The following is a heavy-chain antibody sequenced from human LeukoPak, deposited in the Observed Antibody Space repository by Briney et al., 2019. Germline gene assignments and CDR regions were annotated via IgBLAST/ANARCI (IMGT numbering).Heavy chain of an antibody. CDR1: GFTFSTYW. J-gene: IGHJ4*02. D-gene: IGHD5-12*01. CDR3: VRGGYGPDY. Sequence: GGSLRLSAAASGFTFSTYWMSWVRQAPGKGLEWVANIKQGGSVKNYVDSGKGRFTISRDNAKNSLYLQMNSLRADDTAMYYCVRGGYGPDYWGQGTLVTASS. CDR2: IKQGGSVK. V-gene: IGHV3-7*03.